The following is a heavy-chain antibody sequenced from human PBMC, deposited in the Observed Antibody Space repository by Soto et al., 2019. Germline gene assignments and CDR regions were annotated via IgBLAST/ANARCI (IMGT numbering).Heavy chain of an antibody. V-gene: IGHV3-30-3*01. Sequence: PGGSLRLSCAASGFTFSSYAMHWVRQAPGKGLEWVAVISYDGSNKYYADSVKGRFTISRDNSKNTLYLQMNSLRAEDTAVYYCARDPDFFSGIAVAGTSFDYWGQGTLVTVSS. CDR1: GFTFSSYA. J-gene: IGHJ4*02. CDR3: ARDPDFFSGIAVAGTSFDY. CDR2: ISYDGSNK. D-gene: IGHD6-19*01.